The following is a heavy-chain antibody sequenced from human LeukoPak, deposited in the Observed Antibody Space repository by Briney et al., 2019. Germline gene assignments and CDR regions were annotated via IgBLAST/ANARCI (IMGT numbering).Heavy chain of an antibody. CDR1: GFTFSSYA. CDR3: AKDNYYYDTFDI. D-gene: IGHD3-10*01. Sequence: GGSLRLSCAASGFTFSSYAMSWVRQAPGRGLEWVSAISGSGGSTYYADSVKGRFTISRDNSKNTLYLQMNSLRAEDTAVYYCAKDNYYYDTFDIWGQGTMVTVSS. CDR2: ISGSGGST. J-gene: IGHJ3*02. V-gene: IGHV3-23*01.